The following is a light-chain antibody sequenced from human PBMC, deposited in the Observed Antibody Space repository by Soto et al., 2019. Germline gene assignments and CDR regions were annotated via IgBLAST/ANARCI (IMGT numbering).Light chain of an antibody. CDR1: SSDVGGYNY. Sequence: QSVLTQPASVSGSPGQSITISCTGTSSDVGGYNYVSWYQQHPGKAPKLMIYDVNDRPSGVSHRFSGSKSGNTASLSISGLQAEDEADYYCSSYTSSTTDVFGNGTKVTVL. J-gene: IGLJ1*01. CDR2: DVN. CDR3: SSYTSSTTDV. V-gene: IGLV2-14*03.